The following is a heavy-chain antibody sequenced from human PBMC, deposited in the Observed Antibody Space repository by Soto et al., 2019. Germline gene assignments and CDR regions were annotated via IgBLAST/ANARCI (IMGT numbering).Heavy chain of an antibody. CDR2: IYYSGST. D-gene: IGHD5-18*01. V-gene: IGHV4-59*08. CDR1: GGSISSYY. Sequence: QVQLQESGPGLVKPSETLSLTCTVSGGSISSYYWSWIRQPPGKGLEWIGYIYYSGSTNYNPSLXGXAXIXXATPKNQFSLKLGSVTAAAPAVSYCARRYGSCFDYWGKGTLVTVSS. J-gene: IGHJ4*02. CDR3: ARRYGSCFDY.